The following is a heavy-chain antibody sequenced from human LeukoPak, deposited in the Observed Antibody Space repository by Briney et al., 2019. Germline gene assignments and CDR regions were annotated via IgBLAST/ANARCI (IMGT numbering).Heavy chain of an antibody. D-gene: IGHD6-19*01. CDR2: ISAYNGNT. J-gene: IGHJ5*02. CDR1: GYAFTTYG. CDR3: ARDRGAVAGTENWFDP. Sequence: ASVKVSCKASGYAFTTYGISWMRQAPGQGLEWMGWISAYNGNTKYAQKLQGSVTMTTDTPTSTAYMELRSLRSDDTAVYYCARDRGAVAGTENWFDPWGQGTLVTVSS. V-gene: IGHV1-18*04.